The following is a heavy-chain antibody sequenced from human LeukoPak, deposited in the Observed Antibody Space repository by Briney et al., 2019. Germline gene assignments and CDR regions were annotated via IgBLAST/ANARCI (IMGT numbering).Heavy chain of an antibody. CDR1: GGSISSSSFY. Sequence: SETLSLTCTVSGGSISSSSFYWGWIRQPPVKGLEWIGSIYYSGSTYHNPSLKSRVTISVDTSKNQFSLKLSSVTAADTAVCYCARLGWNWFDPWGQGNLVTVSS. CDR3: ARLGWNWFDP. V-gene: IGHV4-39*01. CDR2: IYYSGST. D-gene: IGHD1-1*01. J-gene: IGHJ5*02.